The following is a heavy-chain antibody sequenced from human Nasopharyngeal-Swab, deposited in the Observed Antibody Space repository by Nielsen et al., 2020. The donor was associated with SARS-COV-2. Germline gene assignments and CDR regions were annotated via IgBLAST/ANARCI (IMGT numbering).Heavy chain of an antibody. CDR3: ARAAFVVVPAAVDY. CDR1: GFTFSTYT. Sequence: GESLKISCAAPGFTFSTYTMNWVRQAPGKGLEWVSSISSTSNYIYYADSVKGRFTISRDNAKNSLYLQMNSLRAEDTAVYYCARAAFVVVPAAVDYWGQGTVVTVSS. J-gene: IGHJ4*02. V-gene: IGHV3-21*01. D-gene: IGHD2-2*01. CDR2: ISSTSNYI.